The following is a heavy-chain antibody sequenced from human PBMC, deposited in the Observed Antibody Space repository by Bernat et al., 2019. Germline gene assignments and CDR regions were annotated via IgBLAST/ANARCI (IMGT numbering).Heavy chain of an antibody. CDR1: GGSISSYY. Sequence: QVQLQESGPGLVKPSETLSLTCTVSGGSISSYYWSWIRQPPGKGLEWIGYIYYSGSTNYYPSLKSRVTISVDTSKNQFSLKLSSVTAADTAVYYCARERCYYDSSGYYYGAFDIWGQGTMVTVSS. CDR2: IYYSGST. J-gene: IGHJ3*02. V-gene: IGHV4-59*01. CDR3: ARERCYYDSSGYYYGAFDI. D-gene: IGHD3-22*01.